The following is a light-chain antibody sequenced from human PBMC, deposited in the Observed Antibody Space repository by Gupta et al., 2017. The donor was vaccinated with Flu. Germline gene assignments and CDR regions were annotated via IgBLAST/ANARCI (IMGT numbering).Light chain of an antibody. CDR1: SSDVGHYNV. V-gene: IGLV2-23*02. Sequence: TSSDVGHYNVVSWDQQYPGKATNIMIYHVTKRPSGVSCRFSGYKAYNTASLTISGLQAEDEADYYCSSFGGNCLIFGGGTKLTVL. CDR2: HVT. CDR3: SSFGGNCLI. J-gene: IGLJ2*01.